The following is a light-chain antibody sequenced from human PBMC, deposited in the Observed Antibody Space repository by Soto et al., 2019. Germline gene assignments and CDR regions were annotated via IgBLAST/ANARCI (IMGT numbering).Light chain of an antibody. V-gene: IGLV2-11*01. Sequence: VLTQPRSVSGSPGQSVTISCTGTSSDVGRYDYVSWYQQYPGEAPKLIIYDVTERPSGVPDRFSGSKSGNTASLTISGLRAEDEAAYSCCSFAGSYSYVFGSGTKVTVL. CDR2: DVT. CDR3: CSFAGSYSYV. CDR1: SSDVGRYDY. J-gene: IGLJ1*01.